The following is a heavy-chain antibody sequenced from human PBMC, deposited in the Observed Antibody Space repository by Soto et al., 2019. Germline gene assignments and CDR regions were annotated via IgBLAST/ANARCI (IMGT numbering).Heavy chain of an antibody. CDR1: GFTFSDYY. D-gene: IGHD2-2*01. Sequence: GGYLRLSCAASGFTFSDYYMSCIRQAPGKGLEWVSYISGSGSSIYYADSVKGRFTISRDNAKNSLYLQMNSLRAEDTAVYFCAKESLFPSIQGIITNWGQGVGVTVSS. CDR3: AKESLFPSIQGIITN. J-gene: IGHJ4*02. CDR2: ISGSGSSI. V-gene: IGHV3-11*01.